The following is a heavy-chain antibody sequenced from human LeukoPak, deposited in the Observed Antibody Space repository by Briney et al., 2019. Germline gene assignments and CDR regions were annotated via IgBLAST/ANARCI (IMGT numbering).Heavy chain of an antibody. V-gene: IGHV3-23*01. J-gene: IGHJ4*02. CDR1: GVTFSSYA. D-gene: IGHD6-19*01. CDR3: AKSPIAVATRFDY. Sequence: GGSLRLSCAASGVTFSSYAMSWVRQAPREGLEWGSAISGSGGSTYYAYSVKRRFPISRDNSKTTLYLQMNSLTAEDTAVYYCAKSPIAVATRFDYWGQGTVVTVSS. CDR2: ISGSGGST.